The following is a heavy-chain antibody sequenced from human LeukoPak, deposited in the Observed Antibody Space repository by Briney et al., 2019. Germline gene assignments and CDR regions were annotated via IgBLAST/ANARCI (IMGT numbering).Heavy chain of an antibody. V-gene: IGHV1-46*01. D-gene: IGHD3-3*01. CDR1: GYTFTIYY. Sequence: GASVKVSCKASGYTFTIYYMHWVRQAPGQGLEWMGIINPSGGSTSYAQKFQGRVTMTRDTSTSTVYMELSSLRSEDTAVYYCAREGFDYDFWSGYSDYYYYYGMDVWGQGTTVTVSS. J-gene: IGHJ6*02. CDR2: INPSGGST. CDR3: AREGFDYDFWSGYSDYYYYYGMDV.